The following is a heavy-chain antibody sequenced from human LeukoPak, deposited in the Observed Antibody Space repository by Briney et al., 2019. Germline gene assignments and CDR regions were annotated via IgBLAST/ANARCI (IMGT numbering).Heavy chain of an antibody. CDR1: GYTFTSYG. Sequence: ASVTVSCKASGYTFTSYGISWVRQAPGKGLEWMGWISAYNGNTNYAQKLQGTVTMTTDTSTSTAYMELRSLRSDDTAVYYCARVNSGSYYGWFDPWGQGTLVTVSS. CDR2: ISAYNGNT. V-gene: IGHV1-18*01. D-gene: IGHD1-26*01. CDR3: ARVNSGSYYGWFDP. J-gene: IGHJ5*02.